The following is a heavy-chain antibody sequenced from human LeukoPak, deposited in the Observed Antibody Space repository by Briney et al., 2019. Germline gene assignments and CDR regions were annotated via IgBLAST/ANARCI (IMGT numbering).Heavy chain of an antibody. D-gene: IGHD1-1*01. CDR2: IYYTGNT. J-gene: IGHJ4*02. Sequence: SETLSLTCTVSGGSVSSGGFSWSWIRQPPGKGLEWINYIYYTGNTDYNPSLKSRVTISVDTSKNQFSLKVYSVTAADTAVYFCARRVRGTNFFDYWGQGTLVTVSS. CDR3: ARRVRGTNFFDY. V-gene: IGHV4-61*08. CDR1: GGSVSSGGFS.